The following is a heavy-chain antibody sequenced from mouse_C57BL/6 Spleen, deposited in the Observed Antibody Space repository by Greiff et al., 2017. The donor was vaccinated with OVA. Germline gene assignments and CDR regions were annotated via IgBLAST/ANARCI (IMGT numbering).Heavy chain of an antibody. V-gene: IGHV5-16*01. J-gene: IGHJ2*01. Sequence: EVQLVESEGGLVQPGSSMKLSCTASGFTFSDYYMAWVRQVPEKGLEWVANINYDGSSTYYLDSLKSRFIISRDNAKNILYLQMSSLKSEDTATYYCARDRDSNSYCDYWGQGTTLTVSS. D-gene: IGHD2-5*01. CDR3: ARDRDSNSYCDY. CDR1: GFTFSDYY. CDR2: INYDGSST.